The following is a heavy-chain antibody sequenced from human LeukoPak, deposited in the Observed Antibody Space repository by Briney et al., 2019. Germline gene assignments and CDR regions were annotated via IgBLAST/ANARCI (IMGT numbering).Heavy chain of an antibody. J-gene: IGHJ6*02. V-gene: IGHV4-30-2*01. D-gene: IGHD3-10*01. CDR3: ASTISTRGMDV. Sequence: PSETLSLTCAVSGGSISSGSYSWSWIRQPPGKGLEWIGYIYHSGSTYYNPSLKSRVTISVDRSKNQFSLKLSSVTAADTAVYYCASTISTRGMDVWGQGTTVTVSS. CDR2: IYHSGST. CDR1: GGSISSGSYS.